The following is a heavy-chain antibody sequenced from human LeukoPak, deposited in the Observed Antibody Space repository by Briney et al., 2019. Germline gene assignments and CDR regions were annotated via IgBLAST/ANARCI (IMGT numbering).Heavy chain of an antibody. CDR1: GFTFSNAW. CDR2: IKSKTDGGTT. Sequence: PGGSLRLSCAASGFTFSNAWMSWVRQAPGKGLEWVGRIKSKTDGGTTDYAAPVKGRFTISRDDSKNTLYLQMNSLKTEDTAVYYCAKRDRPCSGECSAPYYFDYWGQGTLVTVSS. D-gene: IGHD2-21*01. J-gene: IGHJ4*02. CDR3: AKRDRPCSGECSAPYYFDY. V-gene: IGHV3-15*01.